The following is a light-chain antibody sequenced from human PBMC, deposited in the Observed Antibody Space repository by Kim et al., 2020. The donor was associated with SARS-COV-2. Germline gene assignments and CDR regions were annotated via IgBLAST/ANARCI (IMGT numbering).Light chain of an antibody. CDR3: QTWGTGIRV. Sequence: QLVLTQSLSASASLGASVKLTCTLSSGHSSYAIAWHQQQPEKGPRYLMKLNSDGSHSKGDGIPDRFSGSSSGAERYLTISSLQSEDEADYYCQTWGTGIRVFGGGTQLTVL. V-gene: IGLV4-69*01. J-gene: IGLJ3*02. CDR1: SGHSSYA. CDR2: LNSDGSH.